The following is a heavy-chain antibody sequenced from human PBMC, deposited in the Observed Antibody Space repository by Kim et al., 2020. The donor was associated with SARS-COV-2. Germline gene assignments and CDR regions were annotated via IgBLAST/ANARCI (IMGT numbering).Heavy chain of an antibody. CDR3: AKGDWTSRPNCAWYCYLDD. J-gene: IGHJ4*02. Sequence: GGSLRLSCAASGFTFSNYAMNWVRQAPGKGPEWVAVISKDGNNTYYADSVKGRFTISRDNSKNTLFLQMDSLRPEDTAVYHCAKGDWTSRPNCAWYCYLDDWGQGTLVTVSS. V-gene: IGHV3-30*18. D-gene: IGHD6-19*01. CDR1: GFTFSNYA. CDR2: ISKDGNNT.